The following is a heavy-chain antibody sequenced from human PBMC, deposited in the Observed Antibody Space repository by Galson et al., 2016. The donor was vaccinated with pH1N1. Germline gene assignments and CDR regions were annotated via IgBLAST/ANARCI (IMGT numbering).Heavy chain of an antibody. CDR2: IIPIFGTA. V-gene: IGHV1-69*05. J-gene: IGHJ4*02. Sequence: SVKVSCKASGGTFRTYVISWVRQAPGQGLEWMGGIIPIFGTAKYAQKFQGRATMTTDTFTSTAYMELRSLRSDDTAVYYCARSLAWNYGDYWGQGTLVTVSS. CDR1: GGTFRTYV. CDR3: ARSLAWNYGDY. D-gene: IGHD1-7*01.